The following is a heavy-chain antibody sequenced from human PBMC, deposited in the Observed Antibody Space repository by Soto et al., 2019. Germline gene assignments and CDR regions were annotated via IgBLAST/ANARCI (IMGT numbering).Heavy chain of an antibody. CDR2: IRSKANSYAT. Sequence: EVPLVESGGGLVQPGGSLKLSCAASGFTFSGSAMHWVRQASGKGLEWVGRIRSKANSYATAYAASVKGRFTISRDDSKNTAYLQMNSLKTEDTAVYYCLRAPGYYYGMDVWGQGTTVTVSS. CDR1: GFTFSGSA. D-gene: IGHD7-27*01. V-gene: IGHV3-73*01. CDR3: LRAPGYYYGMDV. J-gene: IGHJ6*02.